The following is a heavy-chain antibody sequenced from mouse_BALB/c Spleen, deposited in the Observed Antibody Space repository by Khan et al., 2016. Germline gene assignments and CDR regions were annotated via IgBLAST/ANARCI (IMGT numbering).Heavy chain of an antibody. D-gene: IGHD4-1*01. CDR1: GYAFSTYW. CDR2: IYPGDGDT. J-gene: IGHJ4*01. CDR3: AKLTGTREAMDY. Sequence: QVQLKESGAELVRPGSSVKISCKASGYAFSTYWMNWVKQRPGQGLEWIGQIYPGDGDTNYNVNFKGKATLTADKSSSTAYMQLSSLTSEDSAVYVCAKLTGTREAMDYWGQGTTVTVSS. V-gene: IGHV1-80*01.